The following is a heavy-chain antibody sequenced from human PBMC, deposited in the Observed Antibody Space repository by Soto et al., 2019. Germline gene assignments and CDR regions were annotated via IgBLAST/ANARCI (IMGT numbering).Heavy chain of an antibody. V-gene: IGHV3-23*01. CDR2: ISASGGST. CDR1: RFTFNTYA. CDR3: AKEVPKVYAVDAFDI. D-gene: IGHD2-8*01. Sequence: PGGSLRLSCTASRFTFNTYAMSWVRQAPGEGLEWVSAISASGGSTYYADSVKGRFTISRDNSKSTLYLQMNSLRAEDKAVYYCAKEVPKVYAVDAFDIWGQGTMVTV. J-gene: IGHJ3*02.